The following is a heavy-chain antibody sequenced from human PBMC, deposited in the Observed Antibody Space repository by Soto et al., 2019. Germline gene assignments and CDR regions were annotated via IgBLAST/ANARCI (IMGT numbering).Heavy chain of an antibody. Sequence: GGSLRLSCAASGFTFSSYGMHWVRQAPGKGLEWVAVISYDGSNKYYADSVKGRFTIARDNPKNTLFLHMSSLRAEDTAVYYCVKDGSSGWPYYYGLDVWGQGTSVTVSS. CDR2: ISYDGSNK. V-gene: IGHV3-30*18. J-gene: IGHJ6*02. CDR3: VKDGSSGWPYYYGLDV. CDR1: GFTFSSYG. D-gene: IGHD6-19*01.